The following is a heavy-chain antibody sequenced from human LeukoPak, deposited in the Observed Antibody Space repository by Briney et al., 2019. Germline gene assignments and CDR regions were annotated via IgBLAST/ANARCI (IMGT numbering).Heavy chain of an antibody. CDR2: IWYGGSNK. Sequence: GGSLRLSCAASGFTFSSYGMHWVRQAPGKGLEWVAVIWYGGSNKYYADSVKGRFTISRDNSKNTLYLQMNSLRAEDTAVYYCAKGLLDTAMGSYWYFDLWGRGTLVTVSS. D-gene: IGHD5-18*01. J-gene: IGHJ2*01. V-gene: IGHV3-30*02. CDR1: GFTFSSYG. CDR3: AKGLLDTAMGSYWYFDL.